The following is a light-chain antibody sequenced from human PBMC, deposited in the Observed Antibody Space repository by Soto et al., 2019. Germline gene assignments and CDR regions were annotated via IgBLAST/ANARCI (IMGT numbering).Light chain of an antibody. CDR1: SSNIGAGYD. CDR3: QSYDSSLSGLV. V-gene: IGLV1-40*01. Sequence: QPVLTQPPSVSGAPGQRVTISCTGSSSNIGAGYDVHWYQQLPGTAPKLLIYGNSNRPSGVPDRFSGSKSGTSASLAITGLQAEDEADDYCQSYDSSLSGLVFGTGTKLTVL. CDR2: GNS. J-gene: IGLJ1*01.